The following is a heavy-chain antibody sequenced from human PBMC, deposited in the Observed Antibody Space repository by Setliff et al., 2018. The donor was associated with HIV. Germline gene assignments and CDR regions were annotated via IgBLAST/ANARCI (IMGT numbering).Heavy chain of an antibody. CDR1: GYKFTGHH. CDR3: ARQDIPTGYYLFDY. D-gene: IGHD3-9*01. Sequence: ASVKVSCKASGYKFTGHHIQWMRQAPGQGLEWMGRINPNMGDTQYAQKFQGRIIMNRDTSINTVYMDLSSLTSDDTALYYGARQDIPTGYYLFDYWGQGTQVTVSS. CDR2: INPNMGDT. V-gene: IGHV1-2*06. J-gene: IGHJ4*02.